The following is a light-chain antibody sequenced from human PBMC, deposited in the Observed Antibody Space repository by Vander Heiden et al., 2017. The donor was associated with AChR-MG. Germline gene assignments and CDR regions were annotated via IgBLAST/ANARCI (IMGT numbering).Light chain of an antibody. CDR2: AAS. CDR3: QQSYSTPSRT. CDR1: QSIGSY. J-gene: IGKJ4*01. Sequence: DIQMTQSPSSPSASVGDRVAIPCRARQSIGSYLNWYQQKPEKAPKLLIYAASSLQSGVPSRFSGSGSGRDFTRTISSLQPEDFATYYCQQSYSTPSRTFGGGTKVEIK. V-gene: IGKV1-39*01.